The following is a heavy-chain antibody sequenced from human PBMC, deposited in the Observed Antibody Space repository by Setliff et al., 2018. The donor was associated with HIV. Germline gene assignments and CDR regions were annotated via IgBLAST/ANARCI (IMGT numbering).Heavy chain of an antibody. J-gene: IGHJ3*02. CDR3: ARDRSGTSYAGDDAFDI. CDR1: GGSISIYY. CDR2: ISAGGYT. V-gene: IGHV4-4*07. Sequence: KASETLSLTCTVSGGSISIYYWSWIRQLPGEGLEWIGRISAGGYTYYNPSLQSRVTMSVDMSKNQFSLKLSSVTAADTAIYYCARDRSGTSYAGDDAFDIWDQGTMVTVSS. D-gene: IGHD3-3*01.